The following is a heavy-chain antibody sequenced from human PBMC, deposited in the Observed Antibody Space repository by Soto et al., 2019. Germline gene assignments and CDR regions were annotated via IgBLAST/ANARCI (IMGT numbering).Heavy chain of an antibody. CDR3: ARDNYDSWSGPQWPWFDP. D-gene: IGHD3-3*01. V-gene: IGHV3-33*01. Sequence: PGGSLRLSCAASGFTFSSYGMHWVRQAPGKGLEWVAVIWYDGSNKYYADSVKGRFTISRDNSKNTLYLQMNSLRAEDTAVYYCARDNYDSWSGPQWPWFDPWGQGTLVTVSS. CDR1: GFTFSSYG. CDR2: IWYDGSNK. J-gene: IGHJ5*02.